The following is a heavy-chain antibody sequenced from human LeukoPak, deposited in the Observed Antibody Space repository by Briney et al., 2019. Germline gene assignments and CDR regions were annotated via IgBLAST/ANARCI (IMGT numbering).Heavy chain of an antibody. CDR2: ISSSGVYI. CDR1: GLTFNMYT. D-gene: IGHD2-15*01. V-gene: IGHV3-21*03. Sequence: GGSLRLSCAASGLTFNMYTMNWLRQAPGKGLEWVSSISSSGVYIYYADSVKGRFTISRDNAKNSLYLQMNSLKTEDTAVYYCTRDKRDNRLGSGPGWFDPWGQGTLVTVSS. J-gene: IGHJ5*02. CDR3: TRDKRDNRLGSGPGWFDP.